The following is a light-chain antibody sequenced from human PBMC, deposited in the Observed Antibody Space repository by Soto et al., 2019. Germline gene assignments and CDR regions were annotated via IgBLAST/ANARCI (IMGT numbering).Light chain of an antibody. V-gene: IGKV1-39*01. J-gene: IGKJ3*01. CDR1: QSISSY. CDR3: QQSYSSPRFT. CDR2: AAS. Sequence: DIQMTQSPSSLSASVGDRVTITCRASQSISSYLNWYQQKPGKAPKLLIYAASSLQRGVPSRFSGGGAGTDFTLTISSLQPEDFATYYCQQSYSSPRFTFGPGNKVYIK.